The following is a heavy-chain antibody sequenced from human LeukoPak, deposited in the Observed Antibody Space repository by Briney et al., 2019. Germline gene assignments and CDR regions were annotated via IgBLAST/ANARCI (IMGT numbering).Heavy chain of an antibody. CDR2: IYYSGST. J-gene: IGHJ5*02. D-gene: IGHD2-2*01. V-gene: IGHV4-39*01. CDR1: GGSISSSSYY. CDR3: ARHVAYCSSTSCRGWFDP. Sequence: SETLSLTCTVSGGSISSSSYYWGWIRQPPGKGLEWIGSIYYSGSTYYNPSLKSRVTISVDTSKNPFSLKLSSVTAADTAVYYCARHVAYCSSTSCRGWFDPWGQGTLVTVSS.